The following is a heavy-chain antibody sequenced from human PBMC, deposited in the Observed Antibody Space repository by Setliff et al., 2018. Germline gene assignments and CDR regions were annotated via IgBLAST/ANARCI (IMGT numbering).Heavy chain of an antibody. Sequence: QPGGSLRLSCAASGFTFSNYEMNWVRQAPGKGLEWVSYINSGGSLIHYADSVKGRFTISRDNAKSSLYLQMNSLRAEDTAVYYCARDLIRGAPNWFDPWGQGTLVTVSS. CDR1: GFTFSNYE. V-gene: IGHV3-48*03. D-gene: IGHD3-10*01. J-gene: IGHJ5*02. CDR2: INSGGSLI. CDR3: ARDLIRGAPNWFDP.